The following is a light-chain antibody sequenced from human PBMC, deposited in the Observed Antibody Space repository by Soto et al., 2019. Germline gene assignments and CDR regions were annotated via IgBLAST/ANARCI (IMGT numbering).Light chain of an antibody. V-gene: IGKV3-11*01. CDR1: QSVSSY. CDR2: GAS. Sequence: EIVLTQSPATLSLSPGERATLSCRASQSVSSYLAWFQQKPGQAPRLLIYGASTRATGIPARFSVSGSGTDFTLTIRSLEPEDFAVDYGQQRSNWPRTFGKGTKVE. J-gene: IGKJ2*01. CDR3: QQRSNWPRT.